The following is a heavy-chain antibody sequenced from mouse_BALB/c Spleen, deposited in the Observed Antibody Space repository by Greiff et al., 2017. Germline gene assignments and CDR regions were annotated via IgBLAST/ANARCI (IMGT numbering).Heavy chain of an antibody. CDR3: ARPGYDYDGFAY. CDR2: ISSGGGST. V-gene: IGHV5-12-1*01. D-gene: IGHD2-4*01. Sequence: EVMLVESGGGLVKPGGSLKLSCAASGFAFSSYDMSWVRQTPEKRLEWVAYISSGGGSTYYPDTVKGRFTISRDNAKNTLYLQMSSLKSEDTAMYYCARPGYDYDGFAYWGQGTLVTVSA. CDR1: GFAFSSYD. J-gene: IGHJ3*01.